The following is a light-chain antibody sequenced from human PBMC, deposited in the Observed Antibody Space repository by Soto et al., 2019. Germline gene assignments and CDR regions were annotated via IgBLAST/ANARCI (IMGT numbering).Light chain of an antibody. V-gene: IGKV3-11*01. CDR1: QSVNNY. J-gene: IGKJ4*01. CDR2: DSS. Sequence: VLTQSPAILSLSPGERATLSCRASQSVNNYLAWYQQKPGQAPRLLSYDSSNRTTGFPARFSAVWSRTDFTLTSIRPHPDTFAVYYWQQARDWPLTFGGGSKVVIK. CDR3: QQARDWPLT.